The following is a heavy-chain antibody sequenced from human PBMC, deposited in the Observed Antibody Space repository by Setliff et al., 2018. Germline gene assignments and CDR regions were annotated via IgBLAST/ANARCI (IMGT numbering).Heavy chain of an antibody. J-gene: IGHJ5*02. CDR2: ISGYNGNT. Sequence: ASVKVSCKTSGYSFINYGLSWMRQAPGQGLEWVGWISGYNGNTDYAQNLQGRVTMTIDTSTSTAYMELRSLRSDDTAVYYCARVATLIRGAPNWFDPWGQGTLVTVSS. CDR1: GYSFINYG. D-gene: IGHD3-10*01. V-gene: IGHV1-18*01. CDR3: ARVATLIRGAPNWFDP.